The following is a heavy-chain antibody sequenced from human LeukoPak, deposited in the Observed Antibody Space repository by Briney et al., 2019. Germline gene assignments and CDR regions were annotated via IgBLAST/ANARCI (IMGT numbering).Heavy chain of an antibody. J-gene: IGHJ5*02. CDR2: ISSSSYI. D-gene: IGHD3-16*01. CDR3: AGGRVWFDP. Sequence: PGGSLRLSCAASGFTFSSYSMNWVRQAPGKGLEWVSSISSSSYIYYASSGTGRFTSSRDNAKNSLYLQMHSLRAEDTAVYYCAGGRVWFDPWGQGTLVTVSS. V-gene: IGHV3-21*01. CDR1: GFTFSSYS.